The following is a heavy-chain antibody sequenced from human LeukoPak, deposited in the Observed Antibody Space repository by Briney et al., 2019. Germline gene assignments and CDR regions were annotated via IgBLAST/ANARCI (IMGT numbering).Heavy chain of an antibody. CDR3: SKGEYCSGGSCYNYNWFDP. D-gene: IGHD2-15*01. Sequence: GGSLRLSCAASGFTFSSYATSWVRQAPGKGLEWVSAISGSGGSTYYADSVKGRFTISRDNSKNTLYLQMNSLRAEDTAVYYCSKGEYCSGGSCYNYNWFDPWGQGTLVTVSS. J-gene: IGHJ5*02. CDR2: ISGSGGST. V-gene: IGHV3-23*01. CDR1: GFTFSSYA.